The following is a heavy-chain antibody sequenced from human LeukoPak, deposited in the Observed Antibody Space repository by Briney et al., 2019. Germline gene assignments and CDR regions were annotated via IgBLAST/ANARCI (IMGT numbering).Heavy chain of an antibody. CDR3: ARSTSRGRYFDWPTEFDY. D-gene: IGHD3-9*01. CDR1: GFTFSDYY. V-gene: IGHV3-11*01. J-gene: IGHJ4*02. CDR2: ISSSGCAI. Sequence: PGGSLRLSCAASGFTFSDYYMSWIRQAPGKGLEWVSYISSSGCAIYYADSVKGRFTISRDNAKNSLYLQMNSLRAEDTAVYYCARSTSRGRYFDWPTEFDYWGQGTLVTVSS.